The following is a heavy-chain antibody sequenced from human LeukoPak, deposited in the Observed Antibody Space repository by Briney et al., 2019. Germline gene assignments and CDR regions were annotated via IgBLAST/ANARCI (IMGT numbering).Heavy chain of an antibody. CDR1: GFTFSSYA. V-gene: IGHV3-23*01. J-gene: IGHJ3*02. CDR3: AKAIAIQLWLQEVGSGAFDI. CDR2: ISGSGGST. Sequence: GGSLRLSCAASGFTFSSYAMSWVRQAPGKGLEWVSAISGSGGSTYYADSVKGRFTISRDNSKNTLYLQMNSLRAEDTAVYYCAKAIAIQLWLQEVGSGAFDIWGQGTMVTASS. D-gene: IGHD5-18*01.